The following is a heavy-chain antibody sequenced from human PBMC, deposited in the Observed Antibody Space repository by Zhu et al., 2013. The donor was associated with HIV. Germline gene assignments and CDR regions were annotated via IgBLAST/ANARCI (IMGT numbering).Heavy chain of an antibody. CDR1: GFTFSSYE. V-gene: IGHV3-48*03. CDR2: ISSSGSTI. Sequence: EVQLVESGGGLVQPGGSLRLSCAASGFTFSSYEMNWVRQAPGKGLEWVSYISSSGSTIYYADSVKGRFTISRDNAKNSLYLQMNSLRAEDTAVYYCARTRTVTLGDYWGQGTLVTVSS. J-gene: IGHJ4*02. CDR3: ARTRTVTLGDY. D-gene: IGHD4-17*01.